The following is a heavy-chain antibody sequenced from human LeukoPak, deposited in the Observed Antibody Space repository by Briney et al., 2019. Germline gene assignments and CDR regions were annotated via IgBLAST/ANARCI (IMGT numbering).Heavy chain of an antibody. J-gene: IGHJ4*02. CDR1: GFTFSKYG. Sequence: GGSLRLSCAASGFTFSKYGMHWVRQAPGKGLEWVAFIRDDGSNKYYADSVKGRFTISRDNSKNTLYLQMNTLRAEDTAVYYCAKGYSYGFDYWGQGTLVTVTS. D-gene: IGHD5-18*01. V-gene: IGHV3-30*02. CDR2: IRDDGSNK. CDR3: AKGYSYGFDY.